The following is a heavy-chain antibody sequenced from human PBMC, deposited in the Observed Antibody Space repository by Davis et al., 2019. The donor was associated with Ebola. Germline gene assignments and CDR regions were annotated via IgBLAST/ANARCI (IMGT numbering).Heavy chain of an antibody. J-gene: IGHJ4*02. Sequence: GESLKISCAASGFTFRNYAMSWVRQAPGKGLEWVSAISGSGARTYYADSAKGRFTISRDNSKNTLYLQMNSLRAEDTALYYCAKGIDSGNELYYFDYWGQGMLVTVSS. CDR1: GFTFRNYA. CDR3: AKGIDSGNELYYFDY. V-gene: IGHV3-23*01. D-gene: IGHD5-12*01. CDR2: ISGSGART.